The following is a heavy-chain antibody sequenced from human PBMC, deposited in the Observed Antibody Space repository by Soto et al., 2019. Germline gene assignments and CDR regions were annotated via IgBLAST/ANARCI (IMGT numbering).Heavy chain of an antibody. D-gene: IGHD4-17*01. CDR3: ARDLSGDYGALDT. V-gene: IGHV3-33*01. J-gene: IGHJ3*02. Sequence: QVQLVESGGGVVQPGRSLRLSCAPSGFTFSSYGMHWARQAPGKGLEWVAVIWYDGSNKVYADSVKGRFTISRDNSKNTLYLQMNSLRAEDTAVYYCARDLSGDYGALDTWGQGTMLTVSS. CDR2: IWYDGSNK. CDR1: GFTFSSYG.